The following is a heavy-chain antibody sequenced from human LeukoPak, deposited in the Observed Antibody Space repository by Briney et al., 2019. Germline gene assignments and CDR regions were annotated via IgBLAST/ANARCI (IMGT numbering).Heavy chain of an antibody. V-gene: IGHV3-53*01. CDR3: ARDPPLGFSVVPADAAI. D-gene: IGHD2-2*01. J-gene: IGHJ4*02. Sequence: GGSLRLSCAASGFTVSSNYMSWVRQAPRKGLEWVSVIYSGGSTYYADSVKGRFTISRDNSKNTLYLQMNSLRAEDTAVYYCARDPPLGFSVVPADAAIWGQGTLVTVSS. CDR1: GFTVSSNY. CDR2: IYSGGST.